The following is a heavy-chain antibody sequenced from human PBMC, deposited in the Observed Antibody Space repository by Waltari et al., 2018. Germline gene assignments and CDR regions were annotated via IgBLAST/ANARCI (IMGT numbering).Heavy chain of an antibody. CDR1: GYSFSDFG. CDR3: ARERHRLMEVGYLMALDP. Sequence: QVQLVQSGAEVKKPGASVKVSCRASGYSFSDFGISWVRQAPGQGLEWMGWFSVNKGHTNQSRKFQGRLSMTKDTSTATVYMELSYLTSDDTAVYFCARERHRLMEVGYLMALDPWGQGTLVTVSS. V-gene: IGHV1-18*01. CDR2: FSVNKGHT. D-gene: IGHD3-3*01. J-gene: IGHJ5*02.